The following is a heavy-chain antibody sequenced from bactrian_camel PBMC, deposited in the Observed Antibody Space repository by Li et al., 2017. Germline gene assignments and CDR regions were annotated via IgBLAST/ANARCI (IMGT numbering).Heavy chain of an antibody. Sequence: DVQLVESGGGSVQPGGSLTLSCTDSGFSTKNMCMGWFRQAPGKEREGVAFIYTGGKNTYYAESVSGRFTASLDSASNTASLQMNNLRPEDTALYYCAPDSSPQMGCYWTRGTQVTVS. D-gene: IGHD5*01. CDR3: APDSSPQMGCY. J-gene: IGHJ4*01. V-gene: IGHV3S40*01. CDR1: GFSTKNMC. CDR2: IYTGGKNT.